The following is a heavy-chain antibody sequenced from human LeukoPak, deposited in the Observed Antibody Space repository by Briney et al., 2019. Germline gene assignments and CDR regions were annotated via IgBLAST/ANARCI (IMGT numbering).Heavy chain of an antibody. CDR1: GFTFSSYA. Sequence: PGGSLRLSCAASGFTFSSYAMHWVRQAPGKGLEWVSAISGSGGSTYYADSVKGRFTISRDNSKNTLYLQMNSLRAEDTAIYYCAKDLTVTHYYYYGMDVWGQGTTVTVSS. D-gene: IGHD4-17*01. CDR3: AKDLTVTHYYYYGMDV. V-gene: IGHV3-23*01. CDR2: ISGSGGST. J-gene: IGHJ6*02.